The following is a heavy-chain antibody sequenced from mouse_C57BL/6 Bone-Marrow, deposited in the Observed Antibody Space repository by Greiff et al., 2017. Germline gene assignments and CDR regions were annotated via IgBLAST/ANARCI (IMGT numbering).Heavy chain of an antibody. CDR1: GFNIKDDY. CDR2: IDPENGDT. Sequence: VQLQQSGAELVRPGASVKLSCTASGFNIKDDYMHWVKQRPEQGLEWIGWIDPENGDTEYASKFQGKATITADTSSNTAYLQLSSLTSEDTAVYYCTTSPDGYYFLFAYWGKGTLVTVSA. J-gene: IGHJ3*01. CDR3: TTSPDGYYFLFAY. D-gene: IGHD2-3*01. V-gene: IGHV14-4*01.